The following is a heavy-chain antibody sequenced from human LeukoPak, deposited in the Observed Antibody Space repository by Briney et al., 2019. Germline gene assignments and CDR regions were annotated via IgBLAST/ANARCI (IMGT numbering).Heavy chain of an antibody. Sequence: GGSLRLSCAASGFTFSSYGMHWVRQAPGKGLEWVAVISYDGSNKYYADSVKGRFTISRDNSKNTLYLQMNSLRAEDTAVYYCAKDLLFPSEIAVAVYYYYYGMDVWGQGTTVTVSS. J-gene: IGHJ6*02. CDR2: ISYDGSNK. V-gene: IGHV3-30*18. CDR1: GFTFSSYG. CDR3: AKDLLFPSEIAVAVYYYYYGMDV. D-gene: IGHD6-19*01.